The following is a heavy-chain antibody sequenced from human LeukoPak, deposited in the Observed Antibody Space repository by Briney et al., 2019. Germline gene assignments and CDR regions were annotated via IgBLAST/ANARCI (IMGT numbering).Heavy chain of an antibody. J-gene: IGHJ4*02. D-gene: IGHD6-19*01. V-gene: IGHV3-11*01. CDR3: GRETVAGTFDY. CDR1: GFTFNNYW. CDR2: IGSSDSII. Sequence: PGGSLRLSCAASGFTFNNYWMSWIRQAPGKGLEWLADIGSSDSIISYADSLRGRFTISRDYAKNSLHLQMNSLRDEDTAVYYCGRETVAGTFDYWGQGTLVTVSS.